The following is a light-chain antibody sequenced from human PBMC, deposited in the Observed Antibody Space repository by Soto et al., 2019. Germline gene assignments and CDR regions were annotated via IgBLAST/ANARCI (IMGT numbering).Light chain of an antibody. J-gene: IGKJ1*01. CDR1: QSVSSSY. Sequence: EVVLTQSPCTLSLSPGERATLSCRASQSVSSSYLAWYQQKPGQAPRLLIYGASSRATGIPDRFSGSGSGTDFTLTISRLEPEDFAVYYCQQSLAFGQGTKVDIK. CDR3: QQSLA. CDR2: GAS. V-gene: IGKV3-20*01.